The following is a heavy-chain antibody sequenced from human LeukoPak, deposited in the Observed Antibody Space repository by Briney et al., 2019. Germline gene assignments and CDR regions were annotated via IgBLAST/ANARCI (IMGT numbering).Heavy chain of an antibody. CDR1: GFTFSSYA. CDR3: AKSDSGSYGGYFDY. J-gene: IGHJ4*02. CDR2: ISDSGGST. V-gene: IGHV3-23*01. D-gene: IGHD1-26*01. Sequence: GGSLSLSCAASGFTFSSYAISWVRQAPGKGLEWVSAISDSGGSTYYADSVKGRFTISRDNSKNTLYLQMNSLRAEDTAVYYCAKSDSGSYGGYFDYWGQGTLVTVSS.